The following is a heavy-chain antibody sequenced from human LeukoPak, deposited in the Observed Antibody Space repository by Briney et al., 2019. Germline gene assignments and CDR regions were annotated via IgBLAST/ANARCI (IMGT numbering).Heavy chain of an antibody. CDR2: IYYSGST. V-gene: IGHV4-39*01. CDR1: GGSISSSSYC. CDR3: ARLHPYYFDY. Sequence: SETLSLTCTVSGGSISSSSYCWGWIRQPPGKGLEWIGSIYYSGSTYYNPSLKSRVTISVDTSKNQFSLKLSSVTAADTAVYYCARLHPYYFDYWGQGTLVTVSS. J-gene: IGHJ4*02.